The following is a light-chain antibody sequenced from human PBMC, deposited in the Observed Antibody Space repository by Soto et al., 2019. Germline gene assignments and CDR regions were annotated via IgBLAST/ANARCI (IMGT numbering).Light chain of an antibody. CDR1: QSISNY. CDR2: AAS. V-gene: IGKV1-39*01. CDR3: QQSYSTLLIT. J-gene: IGKJ5*01. Sequence: DIPMTQSPSSLSASVGDRVTITCRASQSISNYLNWYQQKPGKAPKLLIYAASSLQSGVPSRFSGSGSGTDFTLTISSLQPEDFATYYCQQSYSTLLITFGQGTRLEIK.